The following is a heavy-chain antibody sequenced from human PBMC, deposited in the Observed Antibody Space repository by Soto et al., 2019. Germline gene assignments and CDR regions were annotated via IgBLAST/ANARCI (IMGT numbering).Heavy chain of an antibody. J-gene: IGHJ3*02. D-gene: IGHD4-17*01. CDR2: IIPIFGTA. Sequence: QVQLVQSGAEVKKPGSSVKVSCKASGGTFSSYAISWVRQAPGQGLEWMGGIIPIFGTANYAQKFQGRVTITADESTSTAYMELSSLRSEDTAVYYCARDLAQVTTWANDAFDIWGQGTMVTVSS. CDR1: GGTFSSYA. V-gene: IGHV1-69*12. CDR3: ARDLAQVTTWANDAFDI.